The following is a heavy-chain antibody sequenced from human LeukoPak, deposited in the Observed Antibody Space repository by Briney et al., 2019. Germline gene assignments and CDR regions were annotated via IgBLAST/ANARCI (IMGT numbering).Heavy chain of an antibody. Sequence: ASVKVPCKASGYTFTSYYMHWVRQAPGQGLEWMGIINPSGGSTSYAQKFQGRVTMTRDTSTSTVYMELSSLRSEDTAVYYCARDPDHYGDSLYYFDYWGQGTLVTVSS. CDR3: ARDPDHYGDSLYYFDY. D-gene: IGHD4-17*01. CDR1: GYTFTSYY. J-gene: IGHJ4*02. CDR2: INPSGGST. V-gene: IGHV1-46*01.